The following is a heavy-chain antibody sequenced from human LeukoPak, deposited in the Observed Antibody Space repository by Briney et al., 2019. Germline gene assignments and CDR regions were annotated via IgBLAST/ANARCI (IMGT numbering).Heavy chain of an antibody. CDR3: AKDRGSGGWYWGSYKAKDYFDY. CDR2: IRYDGSNK. V-gene: IGHV3-30*02. CDR1: GFTFSSYG. D-gene: IGHD6-19*01. J-gene: IGHJ4*02. Sequence: GGSLRLSCAASGFTFSSYGMHWVRQAPGKGLEWVAFIRYDGSNKYYADSVKGRFTISRDNSKNTLYLQMNSLRAEDTAVYYCAKDRGSGGWYWGSYKAKDYFDYWGQGTLVTVSS.